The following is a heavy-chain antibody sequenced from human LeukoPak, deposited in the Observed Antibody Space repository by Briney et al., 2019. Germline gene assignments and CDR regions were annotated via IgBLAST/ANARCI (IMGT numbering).Heavy chain of an antibody. Sequence: GGSLRLSCAASGFTFSDYSMNWDRQAPGKGLEWVSYISDSSSTIYYADSVKGRFTISRDNSKNSLYLQMSSLRAEDTAVYYCARGDDGAYWGQGTLVTVSS. D-gene: IGHD3-16*01. V-gene: IGHV3-48*04. CDR2: ISDSSSTI. CDR3: ARGDDGAY. J-gene: IGHJ4*02. CDR1: GFTFSDYS.